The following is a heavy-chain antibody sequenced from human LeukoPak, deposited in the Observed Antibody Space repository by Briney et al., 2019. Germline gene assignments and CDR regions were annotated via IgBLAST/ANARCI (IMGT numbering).Heavy chain of an antibody. Sequence: KSSETLSLTCTVSGGSISSSSYYWGWIRQPPGKGLEWIGSIYYSGKTYYNPSLKSRVTISGETSKNQFSLKANSVTAADSAVYYCARGNWNDVVGYYFDYWGQGTLVTVSS. V-gene: IGHV4-39*07. J-gene: IGHJ4*02. CDR2: IYYSGKT. D-gene: IGHD1-1*01. CDR1: GGSISSSSYY. CDR3: ARGNWNDVVGYYFDY.